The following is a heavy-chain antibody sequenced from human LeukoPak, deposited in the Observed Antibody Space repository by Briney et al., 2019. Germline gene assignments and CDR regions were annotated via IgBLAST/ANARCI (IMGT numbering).Heavy chain of an antibody. V-gene: IGHV3-11*04. J-gene: IGHJ4*02. D-gene: IGHD5-12*01. CDR2: ISSSGSTI. CDR1: GFTFSDYY. CDR3: ASSDIVATTSSIDY. Sequence: PGGSLRLSCAASGFTFSDYYMHWIRQAPGKGLEWVSYISSSGSTIHYADSVKGRFTISRDNAKNSLFLEMNSLRAEDTAVYYCASSDIVATTSSIDYWGQGTLVTVSS.